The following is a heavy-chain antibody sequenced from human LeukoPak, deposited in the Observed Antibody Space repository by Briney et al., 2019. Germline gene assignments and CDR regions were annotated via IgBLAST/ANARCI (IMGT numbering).Heavy chain of an antibody. D-gene: IGHD6-19*01. Sequence: GGSLRLSCAASGFTFSSYGMHWVRQAPGKGLEWVANIKQDGSEKYYVDSVKGRFTISRDNAKNSLYLQMNSLRAEDTAVYYCARVGPMMYSSGWSGPAGAFDIWGQGTMVTVSS. V-gene: IGHV3-7*01. J-gene: IGHJ3*02. CDR2: IKQDGSEK. CDR1: GFTFSSYG. CDR3: ARVGPMMYSSGWSGPAGAFDI.